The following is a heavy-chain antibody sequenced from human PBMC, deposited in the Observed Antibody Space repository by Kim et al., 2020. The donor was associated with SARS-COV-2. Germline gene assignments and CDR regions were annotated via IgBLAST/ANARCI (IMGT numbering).Heavy chain of an antibody. CDR1: GGSISSYY. D-gene: IGHD5-12*01. J-gene: IGHJ6*02. V-gene: IGHV4-59*01. CDR3: ARDFSDDSGYDFGMDV. Sequence: SETLSLTCTVSGGSISSYYWSWIRQPPGKGLEWIGYIYYSGSTNYNPSLKSRVTISVDTSKNQFSLKLSSVTAADTAVYYCARDFSDDSGYDFGMDVWGQGTTVTVSS. CDR2: IYYSGST.